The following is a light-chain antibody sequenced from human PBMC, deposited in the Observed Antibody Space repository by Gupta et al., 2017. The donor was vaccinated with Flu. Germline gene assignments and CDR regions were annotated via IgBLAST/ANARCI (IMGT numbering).Light chain of an antibody. CDR3: QQRSIWVT. V-gene: IGKV3-11*01. Sequence: EIVLTQSPATLSLSPGERATLSCRASQDVNNYLAWYQQKRGQAPRLLIYDASNRAAGIPARFSGTGSGTDFTLTISNREPEDFAVYYCQQRSIWVTFGQGTRLEIK. CDR2: DAS. CDR1: QDVNNY. J-gene: IGKJ5*01.